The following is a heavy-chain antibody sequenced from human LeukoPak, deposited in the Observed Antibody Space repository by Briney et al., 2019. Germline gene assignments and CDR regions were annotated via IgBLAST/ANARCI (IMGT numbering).Heavy chain of an antibody. CDR2: IYSGGST. Sequence: GGSLRLSCAASGFIFSSYSMNWVRQAPGKGLEWVSVIYSGGSTYYADSVKGRFTISRDNSKNTLYLQMNSLRAEDTAVYYCARVVGYGDYYYYYGMDVWGQGTTVTVSS. D-gene: IGHD4-17*01. J-gene: IGHJ6*02. CDR1: GFIFSSYS. V-gene: IGHV3-66*01. CDR3: ARVVGYGDYYYYYGMDV.